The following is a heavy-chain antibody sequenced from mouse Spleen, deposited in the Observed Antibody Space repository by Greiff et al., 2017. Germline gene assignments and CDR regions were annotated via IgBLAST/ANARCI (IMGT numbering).Heavy chain of an antibody. CDR1: GYTFTSYW. CDR3: ARDTTVVAPFEY. V-gene: IGHV1-5*01. D-gene: IGHD1-1*01. CDR2: IYPGNSDT. J-gene: IGHJ2*01. Sequence: VQLQQSGTVLARPGASVKMSCKTSGYTFTSYWMHWVKQRPGQGLEWIGAIYPGNSDTSYNQKFKGKAKLTAVTSASTAYMQLSSLASEDSAVYYCARDTTVVAPFEYWGQGTTLTVSS.